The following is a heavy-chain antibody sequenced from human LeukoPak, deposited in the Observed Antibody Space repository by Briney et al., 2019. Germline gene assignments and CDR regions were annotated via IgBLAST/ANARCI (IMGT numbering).Heavy chain of an antibody. CDR3: ARASVGATLTDAFDI. V-gene: IGHV3-21*01. J-gene: IGHJ3*02. Sequence: KPGGSLRLSCAASGFTFSTYSMTWVRQAPGKGLEWVSSISSSSTNIYYADSVKGRFTISRDNAKNSLYLQMNSLRAEDTAVYYCARASVGATLTDAFDIWGQGTMVTVSS. D-gene: IGHD1-26*01. CDR2: ISSSSTNI. CDR1: GFTFSTYS.